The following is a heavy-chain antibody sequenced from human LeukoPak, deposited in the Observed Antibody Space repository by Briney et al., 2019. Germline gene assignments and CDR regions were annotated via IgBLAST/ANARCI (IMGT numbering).Heavy chain of an antibody. CDR3: AREPGCGGDCPPYYYYYMDV. J-gene: IGHJ6*03. CDR2: INPNSGGT. Sequence: ASVKVSCKASGYTFTGYYMHWVRQAPGQGLEWMGWINPNSGGTNYAQKFQGRVTMTRDTSISTAYMELSRLRSDDTAVYYCAREPGCGGDCPPYYYYYMDVWGKGTTVTVSS. D-gene: IGHD2-21*02. V-gene: IGHV1-2*02. CDR1: GYTFTGYY.